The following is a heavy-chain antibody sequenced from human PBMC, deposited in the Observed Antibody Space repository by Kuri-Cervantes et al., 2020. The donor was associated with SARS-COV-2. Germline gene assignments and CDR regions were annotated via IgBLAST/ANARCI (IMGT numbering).Heavy chain of an antibody. V-gene: IGHV1-18*01. CDR1: GYTFTGYG. CDR3: ARDPNYDSSGYYGLTFDY. D-gene: IGHD3-22*01. Sequence: ASVKVSCKASGYTFTGYGISWVRQAPGQGLEWMGWISAYNGNTNYAQKLQGRVTMTTDTSTSTAYTELRSLRSDDTAVYYCARDPNYDSSGYYGLTFDYWGQGTLVTVSS. CDR2: ISAYNGNT. J-gene: IGHJ4*02.